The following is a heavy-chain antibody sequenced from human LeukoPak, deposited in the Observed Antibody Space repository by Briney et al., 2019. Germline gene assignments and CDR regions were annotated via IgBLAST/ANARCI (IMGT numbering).Heavy chain of an antibody. CDR1: GGSISSSSYY. CDR3: TKDRDYGEIG. D-gene: IGHD4-17*01. Sequence: SETLSLTCTVSGGSISSSSYYWGWIRQPPGKGLEWIGSIYYSGSTYYNPSLKSRVTISVDTSKNQFSLKLSSVTAADTAVYYCTKDRDYGEIGWGQGTLVTVSS. V-gene: IGHV4-39*02. J-gene: IGHJ4*02. CDR2: IYYSGST.